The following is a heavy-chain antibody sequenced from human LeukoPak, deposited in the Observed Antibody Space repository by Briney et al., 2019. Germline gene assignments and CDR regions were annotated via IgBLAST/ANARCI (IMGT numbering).Heavy chain of an antibody. CDR2: IYYSGST. CDR1: GGSISSYY. J-gene: IGHJ4*02. D-gene: IGHD2-2*01. V-gene: IGHV4-59*01. CDR3: ARHSVPAAMTVHFDY. Sequence: KPSETLSLICTVSGGSISSYYWNWIRQSPGKGLEWIGYIYYSGSTNYNPSLKSRVGISVDTSKNQFSLKLRSVTAADTAVYYCARHSVPAAMTVHFDYWGQGTLVTVSS.